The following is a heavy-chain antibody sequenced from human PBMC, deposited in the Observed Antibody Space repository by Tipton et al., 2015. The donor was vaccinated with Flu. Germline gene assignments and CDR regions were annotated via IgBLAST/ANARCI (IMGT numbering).Heavy chain of an antibody. V-gene: IGHV3-30*02. D-gene: IGHD1-26*01. Sequence: GSLRLSCAASGFTFRTNGMHWVRQAPGKGLEWVAHIRSDETTEYADSVKGRFTISRDNSKDMLYLQMNSLRAEDTAVFYCAKSGGFDSWNQGALVIASS. CDR2: IRSDETTE. CDR1: GFTFRTNG. CDR3: AKSGGFDS. J-gene: IGHJ4*02.